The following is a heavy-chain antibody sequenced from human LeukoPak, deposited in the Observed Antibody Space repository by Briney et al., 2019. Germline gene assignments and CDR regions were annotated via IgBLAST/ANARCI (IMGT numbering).Heavy chain of an antibody. V-gene: IGHV4-34*01. D-gene: IGHD6-13*01. CDR3: ARSRQQLVRRNYFDY. Sequence: PSETLSLTCAVYGGSFSGYYWSWIRQPPGKGLEWIGEINHSGSTNYNSSLKSRVTISVDTSKNQFSLKLSSVTAADTAVYYCARSRQQLVRRNYFDYWGQGTLVTVSS. CDR2: INHSGST. J-gene: IGHJ4*02. CDR1: GGSFSGYY.